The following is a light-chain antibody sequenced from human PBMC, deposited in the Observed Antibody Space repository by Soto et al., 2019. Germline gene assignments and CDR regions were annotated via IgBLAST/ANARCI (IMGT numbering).Light chain of an antibody. J-gene: IGLJ2*01. CDR3: QSYDSSLVV. CDR2: GNS. V-gene: IGLV1-40*01. Sequence: QSVLTQPPSVSGAPGQRVTISCTWSSSNIGAGYDVHWYQQLPGTAPKLLIYGNSNRPSGVPDRFSGSKSGTSASLAITGLQAEDEADYYCQSYDSSLVVFGGGTQLTVL. CDR1: SSNIGAGYD.